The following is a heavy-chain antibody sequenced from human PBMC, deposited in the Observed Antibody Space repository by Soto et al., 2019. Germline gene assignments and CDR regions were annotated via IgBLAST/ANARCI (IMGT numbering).Heavy chain of an antibody. Sequence: ASVKVSCKASGYTFINYYMHWVRQAPGQGLEWMGIINPNGGSTTYAQKFQGRVTLTRDTSTNTVNTELSSPRSEDTAVYYCAREKWLVRRNDPFDIWGQGTMVTVSS. J-gene: IGHJ3*02. CDR3: AREKWLVRRNDPFDI. CDR2: INPNGGST. D-gene: IGHD6-19*01. V-gene: IGHV1-46*01. CDR1: GYTFINYY.